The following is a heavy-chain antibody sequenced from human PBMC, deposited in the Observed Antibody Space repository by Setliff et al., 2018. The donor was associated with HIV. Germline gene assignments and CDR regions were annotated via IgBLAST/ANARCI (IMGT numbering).Heavy chain of an antibody. Sequence: GASVKVSCKASGYTFTNYAMHWVRQAPGQRLEWMGWINEASGNTKCSQKFQDRVTMTIDTSASTAYMELRSLTSDDTAMYYCSRDRSATWTPTTYWGQGTLVTVSS. CDR3: SRDRSATWTPTTY. V-gene: IGHV1-3*01. J-gene: IGHJ4*02. CDR1: GYTFTNYA. D-gene: IGHD6-25*01. CDR2: INEASGNT.